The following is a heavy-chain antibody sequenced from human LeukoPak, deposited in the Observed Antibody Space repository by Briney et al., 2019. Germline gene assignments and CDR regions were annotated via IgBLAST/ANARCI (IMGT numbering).Heavy chain of an antibody. CDR1: GYSFTSYW. CDR3: AGHRGSSYVNPYYYYYGMDV. V-gene: IGHV5-51*01. Sequence: GLSLHTSCHGSGYSFTSYWIGWVRPTPGKGLGWRGIIYPGDSDTRYSPSFQGQATISADKSISTAYLQWSSLKASDTAMYYCAGHRGSSYVNPYYYYYGMDVWGQGTTVTVSS. CDR2: IYPGDSDT. J-gene: IGHJ6*02. D-gene: IGHD5-18*01.